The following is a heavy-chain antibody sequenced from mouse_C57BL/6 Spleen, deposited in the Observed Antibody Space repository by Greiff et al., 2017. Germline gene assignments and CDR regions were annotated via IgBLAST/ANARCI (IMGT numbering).Heavy chain of an antibody. Sequence: VQLQQSGPELVKPGASVKISCKASGYSFTDYNMNWVKQSNGKSLEWIGVINPNYGTTNYNQKFKGKATLTADQSSSTAYMQLNSLTSEDSAVYYCARSLITTVVATKGDGMDYWSEGTAVTVSA. CDR3: ARSLITTVVATKGDGMDY. D-gene: IGHD1-1*01. V-gene: IGHV1-39*01. CDR2: INPNYGTT. CDR1: GYSFTDYN. J-gene: IGHJ4*01.